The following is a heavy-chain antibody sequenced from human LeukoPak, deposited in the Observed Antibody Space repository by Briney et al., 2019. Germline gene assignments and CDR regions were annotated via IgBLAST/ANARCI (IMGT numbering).Heavy chain of an antibody. CDR2: IGTAGDT. D-gene: IGHD1-26*01. V-gene: IGHV3-13*01. J-gene: IGHJ4*02. CDR1: GFTLSSYA. Sequence: GGSLRLSCAASGFTLSSYAMHWVRHPAGKGLEWVSAIGTAGDTFYPGSVKGRFTISRENAKKSLFLQMNSLRAEDTAVYYCARQNTPHGNFDYWGQGTLVTVSS. CDR3: ARQNTPHGNFDY.